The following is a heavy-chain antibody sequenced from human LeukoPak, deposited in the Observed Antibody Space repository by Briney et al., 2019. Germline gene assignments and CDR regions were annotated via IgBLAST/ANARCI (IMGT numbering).Heavy chain of an antibody. Sequence: GASEKVSCTASGYTFAGYYIHWVRQAPGQGLEWVGWINPNSGVINSAQKFQGRVAMTRDASISTAYMELTGLKSDDTAVYYCARDRDYSDTSGLFDYWGQGTLVTVSS. CDR3: ARDRDYSDTSGLFDY. J-gene: IGHJ4*02. CDR1: GYTFAGYY. D-gene: IGHD3-22*01. V-gene: IGHV1-2*02. CDR2: INPNSGVI.